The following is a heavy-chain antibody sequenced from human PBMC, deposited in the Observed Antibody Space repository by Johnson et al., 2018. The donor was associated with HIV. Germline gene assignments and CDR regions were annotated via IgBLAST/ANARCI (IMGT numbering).Heavy chain of an antibody. D-gene: IGHD3-16*01. CDR1: GFTFSHYW. CDR3: AREKEMTRLGAFDV. CDR2: MNSDGSST. J-gene: IGHJ3*01. Sequence: EVQLVESGGGLVQPGGSLTLSCAASGFTFSHYWMHWVRQAPGTGLVWVSRMNSDGSSTTYADSVKGRFTISRDNAKNTLYLQMKTLRAEDTAIYYCAREKEMTRLGAFDVWGQGTVVTVSS. V-gene: IGHV3-74*03.